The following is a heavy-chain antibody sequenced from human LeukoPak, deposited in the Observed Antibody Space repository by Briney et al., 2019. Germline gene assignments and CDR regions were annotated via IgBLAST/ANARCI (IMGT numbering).Heavy chain of an antibody. J-gene: IGHJ4*02. Sequence: ESSETLSLTCNVSGDSISPYYWSWIRQPPGKGLEWVGYVFRTGHTNYNPSLRSRVTISLDTSKNQFSPKLSSVTAADTAVYYCARHIFGHLFDTWGQGTLVTVSS. CDR3: ARHIFGHLFDT. CDR2: VFRTGHT. CDR1: GDSISPYY. V-gene: IGHV4-59*01. D-gene: IGHD3-3*02.